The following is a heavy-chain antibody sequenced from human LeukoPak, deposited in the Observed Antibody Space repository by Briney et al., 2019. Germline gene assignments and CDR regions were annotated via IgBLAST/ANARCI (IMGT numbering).Heavy chain of an antibody. CDR1: GGSISSSSYY. CDR2: IYYSGST. V-gene: IGHV4-39*07. D-gene: IGHD3-22*01. J-gene: IGHJ4*02. Sequence: SSETLSLTCTVSGGSISSSSYYWGWIRQPPGKGLEWIGSIYYSGSTYYNPSLKSRVTISVDTSKNQFSLKLSSVTAADTAVYYCARDPHHYYDIPFDYWGQGTLVTVSS. CDR3: ARDPHHYYDIPFDY.